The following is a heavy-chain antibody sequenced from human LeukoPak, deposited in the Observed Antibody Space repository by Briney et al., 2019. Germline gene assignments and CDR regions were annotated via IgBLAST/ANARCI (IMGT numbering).Heavy chain of an antibody. CDR3: AKALYTSGFGEVFDY. CDR1: GFTFSSYA. D-gene: IGHD3-16*02. J-gene: IGHJ4*02. Sequence: PGGSLRLSCVASGFTFSSYAMHWVRQAPGKGLEWVAFIGYDGTTTNYADSVKGRFTISGDNSKNTLCLQMNTLRAEDTAVYYCAKALYTSGFGEVFDYWGQGTLVTVSS. V-gene: IGHV3-30*02. CDR2: IGYDGTTT.